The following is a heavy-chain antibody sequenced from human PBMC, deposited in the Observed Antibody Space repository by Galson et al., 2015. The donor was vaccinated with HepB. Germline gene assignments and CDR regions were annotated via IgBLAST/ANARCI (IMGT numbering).Heavy chain of an antibody. V-gene: IGHV2-70*04. CDR3: HMVRGVYYYYGMDV. Sequence: PALVKPTQTLTLTCTFSGFSLSTSGMRVSWIRQPPGKALEWLARIDWDDDKFYSTSLKTRLTISKDTSKNQVVLTMTNMDPVDTATYHCHMVRGVYYYYGMDVWGQGTTVTVSS. CDR1: GFSLSTSGMR. D-gene: IGHD3-10*01. CDR2: IDWDDDK. J-gene: IGHJ6*02.